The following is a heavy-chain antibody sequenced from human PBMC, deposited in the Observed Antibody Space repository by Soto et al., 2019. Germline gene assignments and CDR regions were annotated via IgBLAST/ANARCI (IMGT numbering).Heavy chain of an antibody. CDR2: TYYRSKWYN. D-gene: IGHD3-10*01. J-gene: IGHJ6*02. V-gene: IGHV6-1*01. Sequence: SQSLSLTCVISGDSVSSNSAAWNWIRQSPSRGLEWLGRTYYRSKWYNDYAVSVKSRITINPDTSKNQFSLQLNSVTPEDTAAYYCAIDLRVVRGFSMNFCYYSNAIHVSGAGPTVTLYS. CDR3: AIDLRVVRGFSMNFCYYSNAIHV. CDR1: GDSVSSNSAA.